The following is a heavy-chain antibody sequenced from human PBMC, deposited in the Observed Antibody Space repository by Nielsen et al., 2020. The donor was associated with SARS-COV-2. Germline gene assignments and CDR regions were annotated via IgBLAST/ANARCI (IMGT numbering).Heavy chain of an antibody. V-gene: IGHV1-69*04. CDR2: IIPILGIA. J-gene: IGHJ6*02. CDR1: GGTFSSYT. Sequence: SVKVSCKASGGTFSSYTISWVRQAPAQGLEWMGRIIPILGIANYAQKFQGRVTITADKSTRTAYMELSSLRSEDTAVYYCARDAFCSSTSCPYYYYGMDVWGQGTTVTVSS. CDR3: ARDAFCSSTSCPYYYYGMDV. D-gene: IGHD2-2*01.